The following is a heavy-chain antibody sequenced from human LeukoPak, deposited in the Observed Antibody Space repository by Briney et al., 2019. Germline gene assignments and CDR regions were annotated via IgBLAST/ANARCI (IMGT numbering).Heavy chain of an antibody. CDR3: ARDLRWSPKNAFDI. V-gene: IGHV4-31*03. CDR1: GGSISSGGYY. Sequence: PSETLSLTCTVSGGSISSGGYYWSWIRQHPGKGLGWIGYIYYSGSTYYNPSLKSRVTISVDTSKNQFSLKLSSVTAADTAVYYCARDLRWSPKNAFDIWGQGTMVTVSS. J-gene: IGHJ3*02. CDR2: IYYSGST. D-gene: IGHD4-23*01.